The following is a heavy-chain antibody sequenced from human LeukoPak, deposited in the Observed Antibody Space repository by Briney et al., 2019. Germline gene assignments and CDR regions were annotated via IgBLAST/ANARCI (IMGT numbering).Heavy chain of an antibody. V-gene: IGHV4-59*08. CDR3: AAELYGVYTDCCTFHL. D-gene: IGHD4-17*01. CDR1: GGSISSYY. CDR2: IYYSGST. Sequence: SETLSLTCTVSGGSISSYYWSWIRQPPGKGLEWIGYIYYSGSTNYNPSLKSRVTISVDTSKNQFSLKLSSVTAADTAVYYCAAELYGVYTDCCTFHLWGQGTLVTVSS. J-gene: IGHJ3*01.